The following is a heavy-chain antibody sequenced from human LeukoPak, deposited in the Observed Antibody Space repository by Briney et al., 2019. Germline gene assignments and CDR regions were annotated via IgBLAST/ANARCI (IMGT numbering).Heavy chain of an antibody. CDR3: ARDDPYSSFDY. D-gene: IGHD4-11*01. V-gene: IGHV3-23*01. Sequence: PGGSLRLSCVVSGFTFSSYAMSWVRQAPGKGLEWVSGISGSGGSTYYADSVKGRFTISRDNVKNSLYLQMNSLRAEDTAVYYCARDDPYSSFDYWGQGTLVIVSS. CDR2: ISGSGGST. CDR1: GFTFSSYA. J-gene: IGHJ4*02.